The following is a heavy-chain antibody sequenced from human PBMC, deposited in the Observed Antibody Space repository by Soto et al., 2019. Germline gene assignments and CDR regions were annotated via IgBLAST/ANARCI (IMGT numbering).Heavy chain of an antibody. Sequence: ASVKVSCKASGYNFTGYAIHWVRQAPVQRHEWMGWINGGNGDTKYSQKFQGRVTITRDTSASTAYMELTSLGSEDTAVYHCARGYCSSTSCQYYFDFWGQGTLVTVSS. J-gene: IGHJ4*02. CDR3: ARGYCSSTSCQYYFDF. D-gene: IGHD2-2*01. V-gene: IGHV1-3*01. CDR2: INGGNGDT. CDR1: GYNFTGYA.